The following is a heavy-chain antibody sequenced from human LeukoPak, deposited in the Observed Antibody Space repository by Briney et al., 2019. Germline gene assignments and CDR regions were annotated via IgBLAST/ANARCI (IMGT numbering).Heavy chain of an antibody. D-gene: IGHD6-13*01. Sequence: ASVKVSCKASGYTFTSYYMHWVRQAPGQGLEWMGIINPSGGSTSYAQKFQGRVTMTRDTSTSTVYMELSSLRSEDTAVYYCARVPSPRLAATGTPYYYYGMDVRGQGTTVTVSS. V-gene: IGHV1-46*01. J-gene: IGHJ6*02. CDR1: GYTFTSYY. CDR2: INPSGGST. CDR3: ARVPSPRLAATGTPYYYYGMDV.